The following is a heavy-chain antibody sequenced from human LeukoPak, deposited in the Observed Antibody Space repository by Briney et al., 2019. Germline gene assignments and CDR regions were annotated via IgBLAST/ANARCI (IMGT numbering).Heavy chain of an antibody. CDR3: ARWRNYYDSSSYYLTGTLDY. D-gene: IGHD3-22*01. V-gene: IGHV4-30-4*01. J-gene: IGHJ4*02. Sequence: SQTLSLTCTVSGGSISSGDYYWSWIRQPPGKGLEWIGDIYYSGSTYYNPSLKSRVTISVDTSKNQFSLKLSSVTAADTAVYYCARWRNYYDSSSYYLTGTLDYWGQGTPVTVSS. CDR1: GGSISSGDYY. CDR2: IYYSGST.